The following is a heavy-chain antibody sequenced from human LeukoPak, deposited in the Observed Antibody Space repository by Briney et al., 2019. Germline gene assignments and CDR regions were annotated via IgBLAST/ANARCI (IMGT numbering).Heavy chain of an antibody. V-gene: IGHV3-30*03. D-gene: IGHD2-2*01. J-gene: IGHJ4*02. Sequence: PGGSLRLSCAASGFTFSSYGMHWIRQAPGKGLEWVAVISYDGSNKYYADSVKGRFTISRDNSKNTLYLQMNSLRAEDTAVYYCARSPRRPAVMYFDYWGQGTLVTVSS. CDR2: ISYDGSNK. CDR3: ARSPRRPAVMYFDY. CDR1: GFTFSSYG.